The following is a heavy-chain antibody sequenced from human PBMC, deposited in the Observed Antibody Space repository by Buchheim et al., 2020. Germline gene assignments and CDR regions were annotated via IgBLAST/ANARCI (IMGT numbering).Heavy chain of an antibody. Sequence: QVQLVESGGGVVQPGRSLRLSCAASGFTFGSFGIHWVRQAPGKGLEWVALISYDGRETYYGDTVKGRFTISRDNSKNTLYLQMNSLRAEDTAVYYCAKKGGYRSGSTYYYYYMDVWGKGTT. D-gene: IGHD5-18*01. CDR3: AKKGGYRSGSTYYYYYMDV. J-gene: IGHJ6*03. CDR2: ISYDGRET. V-gene: IGHV3-30*18. CDR1: GFTFGSFG.